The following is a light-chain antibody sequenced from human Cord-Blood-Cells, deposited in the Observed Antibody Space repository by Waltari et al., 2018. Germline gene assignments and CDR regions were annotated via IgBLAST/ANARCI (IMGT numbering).Light chain of an antibody. CDR1: SSDVGGYNY. V-gene: IGLV2-14*01. J-gene: IGLJ3*02. CDR2: DVS. CDR3: SSYTSSSTLRV. Sequence: QSALTQPASVSGSPGQSITISCTGTSSDVGGYNYVSWYQQHPGKAPKLMIYDVSKRAAGVSNRVSGSKSGNTASLTISGLQAEDEADYYCSSYTSSSTLRVFGGGTKLTVL.